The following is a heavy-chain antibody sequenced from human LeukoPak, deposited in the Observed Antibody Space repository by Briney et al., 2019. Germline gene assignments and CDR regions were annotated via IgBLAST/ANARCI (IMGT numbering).Heavy chain of an antibody. CDR2: ISSSGSTI. J-gene: IGHJ4*02. CDR3: ASPPEGSYYAPENSYFDY. D-gene: IGHD1-26*01. Sequence: GGSLRLSCAASEFTFSDYYMSWIRQAPGKGLEWVSYISSSGSTIYYADSVKGRFTISRDNAKNSLYLQMNRLRAEDTAVYYCASPPEGSYYAPENSYFDYWGQGTLVTVSS. CDR1: EFTFSDYY. V-gene: IGHV3-11*04.